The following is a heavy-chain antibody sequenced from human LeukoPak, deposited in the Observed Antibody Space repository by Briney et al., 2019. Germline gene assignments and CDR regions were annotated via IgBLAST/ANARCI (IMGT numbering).Heavy chain of an antibody. D-gene: IGHD4-17*01. Sequence: GGSLRLSCAASGFTFSSYWMSWVRQAPGKGLEWVANIKQDGSEKYYVDSVKGRFTISRDNAKNSLYLQMNSLRAVDTAVYYCARGTVTTSVYYYYYMDVWGKGTTVTVSS. CDR2: IKQDGSEK. V-gene: IGHV3-7*04. CDR3: ARGTVTTSVYYYYYMDV. CDR1: GFTFSSYW. J-gene: IGHJ6*03.